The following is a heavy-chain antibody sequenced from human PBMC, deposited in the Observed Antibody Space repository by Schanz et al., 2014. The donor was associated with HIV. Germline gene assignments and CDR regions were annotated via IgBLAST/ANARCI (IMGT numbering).Heavy chain of an antibody. V-gene: IGHV4-59*06. CDR3: ARGSSTRDWIDP. CDR1: GGSISGHY. D-gene: IGHD3-16*01. CDR2: IYYTGNT. J-gene: IGHJ5*02. Sequence: QVQLQESGPGLVKPSETLSLTCTVSGGSISGHYWSWIRQPAGKGLEWIGYIYYTGNTYYNPSLKSRVTISVDTSNNQFSLKLSSVTAADTAIYYCARGSSTRDWIDPWGQGTLVTVSS.